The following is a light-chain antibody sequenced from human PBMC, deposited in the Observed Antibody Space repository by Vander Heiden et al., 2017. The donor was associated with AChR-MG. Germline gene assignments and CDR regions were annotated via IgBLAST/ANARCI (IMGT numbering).Light chain of an antibody. CDR2: DVS. V-gene: IGLV2-14*03. J-gene: IGLJ2*01. CDR3: SSYTSSSTVV. CDR1: SSHVGGYNH. Sequence: QSALTQPASVSGSPGHSITISCTGTSSHVGGYNHVSWYQQHPGKAPKLMIYDVSNRPSGVSNRFSGSKSGNTASLTISGLQAEDEADYYCSSYTSSSTVVFGGGTKLTVL.